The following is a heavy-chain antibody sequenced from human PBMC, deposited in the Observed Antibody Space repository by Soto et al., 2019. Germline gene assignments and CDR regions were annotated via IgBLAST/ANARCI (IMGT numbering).Heavy chain of an antibody. CDR3: TTGTTAPPVGGYYGMDV. V-gene: IGHV3-15*01. D-gene: IGHD4-17*01. J-gene: IGHJ6*02. CDR2: IKSKTDGGTT. CDR1: GFTFSNAW. Sequence: GGSLRLSCAASGFTFSNAWMSWVRQAPGKGLEWVGRIKSKTDGGTTDYAAPVKGRFTISRDDSKNTLYLQMNSLKTEDTAVYYCTTGTTAPPVGGYYGMDVWGQGTTVTVSS.